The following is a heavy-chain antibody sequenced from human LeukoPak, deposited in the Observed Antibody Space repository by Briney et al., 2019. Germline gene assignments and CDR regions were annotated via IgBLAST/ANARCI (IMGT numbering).Heavy chain of an antibody. V-gene: IGHV3-11*01. J-gene: IGHJ4*02. CDR3: ARQKIAIKSPIDY. Sequence: GGSLRLSCEASGFTFSDYYMSWIRQAPGKGLEWLSYISTTGSTISYADSVKGRFTVSRDNAKSSLYLQMKGLRAEDTAVYYCARQKIAIKSPIDYWGQGTLVTVSS. D-gene: IGHD5-24*01. CDR1: GFTFSDYY. CDR2: ISTTGSTI.